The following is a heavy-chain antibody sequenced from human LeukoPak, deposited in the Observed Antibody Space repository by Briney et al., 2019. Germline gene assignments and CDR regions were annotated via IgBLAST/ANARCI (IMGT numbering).Heavy chain of an antibody. Sequence: ASMKVSCKASGYSFISYYIHWVRQAPGQGLTWMGWINPNSGGTNYAQNFQGRVTLTRDTTIGTAYMELSRLRSDDTAVYYCVKSSDWYLEYWGQGTLVTVSS. D-gene: IGHD3-9*01. CDR2: INPNSGGT. V-gene: IGHV1-2*02. J-gene: IGHJ4*02. CDR1: GYSFISYY. CDR3: VKSSDWYLEY.